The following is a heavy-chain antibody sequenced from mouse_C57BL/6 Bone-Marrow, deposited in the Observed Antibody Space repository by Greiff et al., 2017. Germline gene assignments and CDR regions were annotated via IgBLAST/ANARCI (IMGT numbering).Heavy chain of an antibody. V-gene: IGHV5-4*01. J-gene: IGHJ2*01. CDR3: ARDLRPYYFDY. D-gene: IGHD3-2*02. Sequence: EVKLMESGGGLVKPGGSLKLSCAASGFTFSSYAMSWVRQTPEKRLEWVATISDGGSYTYYPDNVKGRFTISRDNAKNNLYLQMSHLKSEDTAMYYCARDLRPYYFDYWGQGTPLTVSS. CDR2: ISDGGSYT. CDR1: GFTFSSYA.